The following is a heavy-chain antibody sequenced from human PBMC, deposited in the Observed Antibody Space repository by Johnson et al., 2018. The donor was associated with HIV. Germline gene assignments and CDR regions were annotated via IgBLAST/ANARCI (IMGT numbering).Heavy chain of an antibody. Sequence: VQVVESGGGLIQPGGSLRLSCVASGFAVSSKTMSWVRQAPGKGLEWVSLIYGGGSPFYADSVKGRFTIPKDNAKNTRYLQMNSMRAGDTAVYYCARQKNSQGRWLQFDAFDIWGQGTMVTVSS. D-gene: IGHD5-24*01. V-gene: IGHV3-66*03. CDR2: IYGGGSP. J-gene: IGHJ3*02. CDR3: ARQKNSQGRWLQFDAFDI. CDR1: GFAVSSKT.